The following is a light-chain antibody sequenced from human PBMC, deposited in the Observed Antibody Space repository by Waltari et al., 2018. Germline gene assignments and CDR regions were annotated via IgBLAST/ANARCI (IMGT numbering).Light chain of an antibody. CDR1: NIESKS. Sequence: SYVLTQSPSVSAAPGQTARITCDGDNIESKSVHWYQQKPGQAPVVVVYDDSDRPSGIPERFSCSNSGNTATLTISRVEDGDEADYYCQVWDNGNDQLVFGGGTRLTVL. V-gene: IGLV3-21*02. J-gene: IGLJ3*02. CDR3: QVWDNGNDQLV. CDR2: DDS.